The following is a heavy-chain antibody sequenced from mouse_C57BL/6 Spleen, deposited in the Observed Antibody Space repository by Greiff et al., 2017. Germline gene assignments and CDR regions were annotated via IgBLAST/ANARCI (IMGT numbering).Heavy chain of an antibody. CDR2: INPNYGTT. D-gene: IGHD4-1*01. CDR1: GYSFTDYN. CDR3: ARPLGRGDYAMDY. Sequence: VQLQQSGPELVKPGASVKISCKASGYSFTDYNMNWVKQSNGKSLEWIGVINPNYGTTSYNQKFKGKATLTVDQSSSTAYMQHNSLTSDDSAVYYCARPLGRGDYAMDYWGQGTSVTVSS. V-gene: IGHV1-39*01. J-gene: IGHJ4*01.